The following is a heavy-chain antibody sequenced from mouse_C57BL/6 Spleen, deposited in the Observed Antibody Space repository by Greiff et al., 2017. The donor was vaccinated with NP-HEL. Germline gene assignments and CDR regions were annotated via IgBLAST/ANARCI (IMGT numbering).Heavy chain of an antibody. D-gene: IGHD2-4*01. CDR1: GYAFSSYW. V-gene: IGHV1-80*01. CDR2: IYPGDGDT. J-gene: IGHJ1*03. CDR3: ARTEDYDGYFDV. Sequence: VQLKESGAELVKPGASVEISCKASGYAFSSYWMNWVKQRPGKGLEWIGQIYPGDGDTNYNGKFKGKATLTADKSSSTAYMQLSSLTSEDSAVYVCARTEDYDGYFDVWGTGTTVTVSS.